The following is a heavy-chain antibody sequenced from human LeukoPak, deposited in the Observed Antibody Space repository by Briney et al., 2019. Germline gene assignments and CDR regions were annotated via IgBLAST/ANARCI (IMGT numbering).Heavy chain of an antibody. CDR2: ISGSGGST. D-gene: IGHD3-22*01. V-gene: IGHV3-23*01. CDR1: GFTFSSYA. CDR3: TTDYYDSSAYPLNFDY. J-gene: IGHJ4*02. Sequence: PGGSLRLSCAASGFTFSSYAMSWVRQAPGKGLEWVSAISGSGGSTYYADSVKGRFTISRDNSKNTLYLQMNSLKTEDTAVYYCTTDYYDSSAYPLNFDYWGQGTLVTVSS.